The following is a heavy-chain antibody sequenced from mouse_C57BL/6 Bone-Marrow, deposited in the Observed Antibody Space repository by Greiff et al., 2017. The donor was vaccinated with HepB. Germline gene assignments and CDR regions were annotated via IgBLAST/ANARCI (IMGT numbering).Heavy chain of an antibody. CDR3: ARSTTVVA. CDR1: GYSITSGYY. Sequence: EVQLVESGPGLVKPSQSLSLTCSVTGYSITSGYYWNWIRQFPGNKLEWMGYISYDGSNNYNPSLKNRISITRDTSKNQFFLKLNSVTTEDTATYYCARSTTVVAWGQGTTLTVSS. J-gene: IGHJ2*01. D-gene: IGHD1-1*01. CDR2: ISYDGSN. V-gene: IGHV3-6*01.